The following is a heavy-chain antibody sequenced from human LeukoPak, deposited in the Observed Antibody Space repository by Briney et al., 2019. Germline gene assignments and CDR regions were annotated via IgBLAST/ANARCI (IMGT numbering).Heavy chain of an antibody. Sequence: PSETLSLTCAAYGAPFSGYWWSWIRQPPGKGLEWIGEISHSGDTNYNPSLKSRVTISVDTSKNQFSLKLTSVTAADTAVYYCAGPTGHSYGFEYWGQGTLVTVSS. CDR3: AGPTGHSYGFEY. J-gene: IGHJ4*02. CDR2: ISHSGDT. CDR1: GAPFSGYW. V-gene: IGHV4-34*01. D-gene: IGHD5-18*01.